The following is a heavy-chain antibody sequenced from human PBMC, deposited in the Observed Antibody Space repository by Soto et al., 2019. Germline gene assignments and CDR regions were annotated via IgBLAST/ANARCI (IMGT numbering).Heavy chain of an antibody. J-gene: IGHJ3*02. CDR3: ARDLTITVGSVHAFDI. CDR2: INPNSGGT. D-gene: IGHD5-12*01. CDR1: GYIFTGYH. Sequence: ASVKVSCKASGYIFTGYHMHWVRQAPGQGLEWMGWINPNSGGTKYAQKFQGRVTMTRDTSISTAYMELSSLRSDDTAVYYCARDLTITVGSVHAFDIWGQGTMVTVSS. V-gene: IGHV1-2*02.